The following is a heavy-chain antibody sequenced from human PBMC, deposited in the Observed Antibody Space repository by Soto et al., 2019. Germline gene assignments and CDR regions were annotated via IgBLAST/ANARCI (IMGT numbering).Heavy chain of an antibody. Sequence: QITLKESGPTLVNPTQTLTLTCTFSGFSLRTSGVHVGWFRQPPGKALEWLALIYWDDDKCNRPSLKTRLTIXQXXSKNQVVLTMTNMDPADTATYYCASGGDATYAFDYWGQGTLVTVSS. CDR1: GFSLRTSGVH. J-gene: IGHJ4*02. CDR2: IYWDDDK. V-gene: IGHV2-5*02. CDR3: ASGGDATYAFDY. D-gene: IGHD3-16*01.